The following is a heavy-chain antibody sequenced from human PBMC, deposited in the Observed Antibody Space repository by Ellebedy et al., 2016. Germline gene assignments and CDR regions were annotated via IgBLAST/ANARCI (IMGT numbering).Heavy chain of an antibody. D-gene: IGHD3-22*01. CDR2: IIPILGIA. CDR3: ARVGRVVVVITRGDAFDI. Sequence: SVKVSCXASGGTFSSYAISWVRQAPGQGLEWMGRIIPILGIANYAQKFQGRVTITADKSTSTAYMELRSLRSDDTAVYYCARVGRVVVVITRGDAFDIWGQGTMVTVSS. CDR1: GGTFSSYA. V-gene: IGHV1-69*04. J-gene: IGHJ3*02.